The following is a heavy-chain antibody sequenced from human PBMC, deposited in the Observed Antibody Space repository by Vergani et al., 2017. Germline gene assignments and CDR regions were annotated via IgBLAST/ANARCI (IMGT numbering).Heavy chain of an antibody. D-gene: IGHD6-13*01. CDR2: IYPVDSDT. CDR1: GYSFTSYW. V-gene: IGHV5-51*01. J-gene: IGHJ6*03. CDR3: ARKYSSSFYYYLDV. Sequence: EVQLVQSGAEVKKPGESLKISCKGSGYSFTSYWIGWVRQMPGKGLEWMGIIYPVDSDTRYSPSFQSRVTISADKSLSTAYLQGSSLKASDTAIYYCARKYSSSFYYYLDVWGKGTTVTVSS.